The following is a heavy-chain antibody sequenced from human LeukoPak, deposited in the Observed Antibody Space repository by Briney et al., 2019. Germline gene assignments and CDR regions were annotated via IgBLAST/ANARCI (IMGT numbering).Heavy chain of an antibody. Sequence: SVKVSCKASGGTFSSYAISWVRQAPGQGLEWMGGIIPIFGTANYAQKFQGRVTITADESTSTAYMELSGLRSEDTAVYYCARGVPDSSGYYFMYLQHWGQGTLVTVSS. CDR2: IIPIFGTA. CDR1: GGTFSSYA. J-gene: IGHJ1*01. V-gene: IGHV1-69*13. D-gene: IGHD3-22*01. CDR3: ARGVPDSSGYYFMYLQH.